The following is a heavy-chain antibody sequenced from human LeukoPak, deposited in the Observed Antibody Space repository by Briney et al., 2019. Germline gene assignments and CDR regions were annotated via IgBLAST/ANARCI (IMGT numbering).Heavy chain of an antibody. J-gene: IGHJ3*01. V-gene: IGHV4-39*01. CDR3: ARTYCSPTSCLSIAFDL. Sequence: SETLSLTCTVSGDSISSNNYHWGWIRQPPGKGLEWIVNINYSGNTYYNMSLKGRVTISVDTSKNQFSLNLTSVTAADTAMYYCARTYCSPTSCLSIAFDLWGQGTMVTVSS. CDR1: GDSISSNNYH. D-gene: IGHD2-2*01. CDR2: INYSGNT.